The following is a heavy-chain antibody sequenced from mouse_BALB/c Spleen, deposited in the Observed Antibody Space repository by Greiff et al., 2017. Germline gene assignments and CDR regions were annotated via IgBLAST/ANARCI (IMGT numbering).Heavy chain of an antibody. CDR3: ASITAATFAY. Sequence: EVQLQQSGAELVRPGASVKLSCKASGFTITDYYMHWVKQRPEQGLEWIGWIDPENGNTIYDPKFQGKASITADTSSNTAYLQLSSLTSEDTAVYDCASITAATFAYWGQGTLVTVSA. V-gene: IGHV14-1*02. D-gene: IGHD1-2*01. J-gene: IGHJ3*01. CDR2: IDPENGNT. CDR1: GFTITDYY.